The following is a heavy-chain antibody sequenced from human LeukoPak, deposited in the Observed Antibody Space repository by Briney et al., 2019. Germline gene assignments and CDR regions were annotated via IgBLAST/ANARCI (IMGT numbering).Heavy chain of an antibody. J-gene: IGHJ5*02. D-gene: IGHD1-26*01. CDR1: GYTFTGYH. Sequence: ASVKVSCKASGYTFTGYHIHWVRQAPGQGLEWMGRINPNSGGTNYAQKFQGRVTMTRDTSISTAYMELSRLRSDDTAVYYCARDLGAKTGWWFDPWGQGTLVTVSS. CDR2: INPNSGGT. V-gene: IGHV1-2*06. CDR3: ARDLGAKTGWWFDP.